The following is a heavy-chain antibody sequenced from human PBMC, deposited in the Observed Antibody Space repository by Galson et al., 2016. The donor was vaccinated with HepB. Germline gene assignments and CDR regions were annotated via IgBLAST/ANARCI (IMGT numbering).Heavy chain of an antibody. CDR2: INSDGSST. J-gene: IGHJ3*02. CDR3: ARDLYGAGGWANVALDI. V-gene: IGHV3-74*03. Sequence: SLRLSCAASGFTFRHYWIHWVRQAPGKGLVWVSCINSDGSSTTYADSVKGRFTISRDNAKNTLCLQMNSLRAEDTAVYYCARDLYGAGGWANVALDIWGQGTMVIVSS. D-gene: IGHD6-19*01. CDR1: GFTFRHYW.